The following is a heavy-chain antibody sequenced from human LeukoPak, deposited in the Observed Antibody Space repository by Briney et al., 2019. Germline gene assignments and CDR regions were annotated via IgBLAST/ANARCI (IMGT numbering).Heavy chain of an antibody. CDR1: GFTFSNHA. D-gene: IGHD5-18*01. CDR2: ISGVGETS. V-gene: IGHV3-23*01. J-gene: IGHJ4*02. CDR3: VKGLRSYGYSLFDY. Sequence: GGSLRLSCVASGFTFSNHAMNWVRQAPGEGLEWVAVISGVGETSYYADSVKGRFTISRDNSKNTLYLQMNSLGAEDTAVYYCVKGLRSYGYSLFDYWGQGSLVTVSS.